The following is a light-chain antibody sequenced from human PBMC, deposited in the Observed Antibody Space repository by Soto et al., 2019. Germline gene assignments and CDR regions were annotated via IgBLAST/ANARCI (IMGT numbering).Light chain of an antibody. Sequence: QSALTQPPSASGSPGQSVTISCTGTSSDVGDYNYVSWYQQHPGKAPKLMIYEVSKRPSGVPDRFAGSKSGNTASLTVSGLHAEDEADYYCSSYAGSNNLVFGGGTKLTVL. CDR1: SSDVGDYNY. J-gene: IGLJ2*01. CDR2: EVS. CDR3: SSYAGSNNLV. V-gene: IGLV2-8*01.